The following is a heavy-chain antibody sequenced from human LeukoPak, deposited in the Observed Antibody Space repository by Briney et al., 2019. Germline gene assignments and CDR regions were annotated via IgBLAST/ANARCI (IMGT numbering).Heavy chain of an antibody. CDR2: IIPIFCTA. D-gene: IGHD1-1*01. CDR1: GGTFSSYA. J-gene: IGHJ3*02. V-gene: IGHV1-69*06. CDR3: ARDSTDAFDI. Sequence: SVKVSCKASGGTFSSYAISWVRQAPGQGLEWMGGIIPIFCTANYAQKFQGRVTITADKSTSTAYMGLSSLRSEDTAVYYCARDSTDAFDIWGQGTMVTVSS.